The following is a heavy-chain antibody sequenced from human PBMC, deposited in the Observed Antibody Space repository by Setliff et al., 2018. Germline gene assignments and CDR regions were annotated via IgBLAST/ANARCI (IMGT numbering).Heavy chain of an antibody. CDR3: AKGGTYRYFDY. CDR2: IYSGGTT. CDR1: GGSVDSYY. V-gene: IGHV4-59*02. Sequence: SETLSLTCTVSGGSVDSYYWSWIRQPPGKGLELIGYIYSGGTTDSKPSLKSRVTMSVDTSKNQFSLKLRSVTAADTAMYYCAKGGTYRYFDYWGQGTLVTVSS. J-gene: IGHJ4*02.